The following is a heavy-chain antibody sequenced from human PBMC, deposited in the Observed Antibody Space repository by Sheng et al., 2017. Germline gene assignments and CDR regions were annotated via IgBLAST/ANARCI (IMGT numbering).Heavy chain of an antibody. V-gene: IGHV1-46*01. CDR2: INPIGGST. J-gene: IGHJ6*02. Sequence: QVQLVQSGAEVKKPGTSLKVSCKASGYTFTSYYVHWVRQAPGHGLEWMGIINPIGGSTNYAQKFQGRVTMTRDTSTSTVYMELRNLKSDDTAVYYCAREVMDVWGQGTTVTVSS. CDR3: AREVMDV. CDR1: GYTFTSYY.